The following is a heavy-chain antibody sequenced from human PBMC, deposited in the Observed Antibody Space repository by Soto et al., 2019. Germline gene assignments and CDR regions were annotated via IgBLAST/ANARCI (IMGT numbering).Heavy chain of an antibody. D-gene: IGHD2-2*01. J-gene: IGHJ6*02. CDR1: GGTFSSFL. CDR2: IMPVFGTA. CDR3: ILDCTSMSCYGYLGVDV. Sequence: QVQLVQSGAEVKTPGSSVKVSCKASGGTFSSFLMGWVRQAPGQGLEWMGGIMPVFGTATYAQKFQGRVTITADDSTSTVYMELSGLKSEDTAVYYCILDCTSMSCYGYLGVDVWGQGNTVTVSS. V-gene: IGHV1-69*01.